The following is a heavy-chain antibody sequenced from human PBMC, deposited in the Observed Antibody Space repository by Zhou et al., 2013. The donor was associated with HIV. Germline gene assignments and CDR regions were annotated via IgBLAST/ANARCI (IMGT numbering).Heavy chain of an antibody. CDR3: ARSAFYGDQDYHYSDVMDV. J-gene: IGHJ6*01. V-gene: IGHV1-46*01. Sequence: QVQLVQSGAEVKKPGASVKVSCKASGYTFTSYYMHWVRQAPGQGLEWMGIINPSGGSTSYAQKFQGRVTMTRDTSTSTVYMELSSLRSEDTAVYYCARSAFYGDQDYHYSDVMDVWGQGTTVIVSS. CDR1: GYTFTSYY. CDR2: INPSGGST. D-gene: IGHD4-17*01.